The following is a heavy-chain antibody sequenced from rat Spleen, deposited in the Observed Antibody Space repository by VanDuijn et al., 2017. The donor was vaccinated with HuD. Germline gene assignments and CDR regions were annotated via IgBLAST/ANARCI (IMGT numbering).Heavy chain of an antibody. CDR1: GFTFNNYW. D-gene: IGHD1-7*01. CDR3: ARHGY. V-gene: IGHV5-31*01. Sequence: EVQLVESGGGLVQPGRSLKLSCVASGFTFNNYWMTWIRQAPGKGLEWVASITHTDGNTYYPDSVKGRFTISRDNAKSTLYLQMNSLRSEDTATYYCARHGYWGQGVMVTVSS. CDR2: ITHTDGNT. J-gene: IGHJ2*01.